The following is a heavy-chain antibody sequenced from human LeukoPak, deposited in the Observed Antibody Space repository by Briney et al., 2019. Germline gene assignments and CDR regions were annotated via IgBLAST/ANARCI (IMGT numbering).Heavy chain of an antibody. J-gene: IGHJ6*02. CDR2: ISGGGGST. V-gene: IGHV3-23*01. CDR3: ASLVVPAATDRYYYGMDV. CDR1: GFTFSSYA. Sequence: GGSLRLSCAASGFTFSSYAMSWVRQAPGKGLEWVSAISGGGGSTYYADSVKGRFTISRDNSKNTLYLQMNSLRAEDTAVYYCASLVVPAATDRYYYGMDVWGQGTTVTVSS. D-gene: IGHD2-2*01.